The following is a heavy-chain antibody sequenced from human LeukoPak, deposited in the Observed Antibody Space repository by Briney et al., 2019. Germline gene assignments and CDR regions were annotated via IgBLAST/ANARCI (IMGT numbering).Heavy chain of an antibody. D-gene: IGHD3-3*01. J-gene: IGHJ4*02. Sequence: PSETLSLTCTVAGGSISSSSYYWSWIRQPPGKGLEWFGYIYYSGSTNYNPSLKGRVTISVDTSKNQFSLKLSSVTAADTAVYYCARYYDFWSGYYTFDYWGQGTLVTVSS. CDR3: ARYYDFWSGYYTFDY. CDR2: IYYSGST. V-gene: IGHV4-61*05. CDR1: GGSISSSSYY.